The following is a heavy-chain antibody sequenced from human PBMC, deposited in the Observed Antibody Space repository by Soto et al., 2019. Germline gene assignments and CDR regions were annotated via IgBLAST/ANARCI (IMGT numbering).Heavy chain of an antibody. CDR1: GFTFSNYN. D-gene: IGHD2-8*02. J-gene: IGHJ6*02. CDR3: ARGILGGVRIDYGMDV. Sequence: EVQLVESGGGLVKPGGSLRLSCAASGFTFSNYNMNWVRQPPGKGLEWVSSITSAGSYIYYAESLQGRVTISRDNAKNSLFLQMNSLRAEDTALYFCARGILGGVRIDYGMDVWGQGTTVTVSS. CDR2: ITSAGSYI. V-gene: IGHV3-21*01.